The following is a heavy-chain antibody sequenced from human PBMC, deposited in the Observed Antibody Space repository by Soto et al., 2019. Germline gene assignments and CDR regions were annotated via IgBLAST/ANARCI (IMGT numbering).Heavy chain of an antibody. J-gene: IGHJ3*01. CDR1: GYTFTSYD. V-gene: IGHV1-8*01. Sequence: ASVKVSCKASGYTFTSYDINWVRQATGQGXEWMGWMNPNSGNTGYAQKFQGRVTMTRNTSISTAYMELSSLRSEDTAVYYCARAQSTPWIQLWSDAFDVWGQGTMVTVSS. CDR2: MNPNSGNT. CDR3: ARAQSTPWIQLWSDAFDV. D-gene: IGHD5-18*01.